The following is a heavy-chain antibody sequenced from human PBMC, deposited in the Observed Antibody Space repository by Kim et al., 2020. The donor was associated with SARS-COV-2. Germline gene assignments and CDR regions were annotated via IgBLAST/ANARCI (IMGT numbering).Heavy chain of an antibody. J-gene: IGHJ4*02. D-gene: IGHD2-15*01. Sequence: SETLSLTCAVYGGPFSAYYWSWIRQPPGKGLEWIGEINHSGSTNYNPSLKSRVTISVDTSKNHFSLKLTSVTAADTAVYYCATRDYWGQGTLVTVSS. CDR2: INHSGST. CDR1: GGPFSAYY. CDR3: ATRDY. V-gene: IGHV4-34*01.